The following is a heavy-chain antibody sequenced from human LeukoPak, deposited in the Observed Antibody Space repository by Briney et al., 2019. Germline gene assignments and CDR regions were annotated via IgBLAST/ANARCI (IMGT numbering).Heavy chain of an antibody. V-gene: IGHV3-11*01. CDR3: ASQVGSSSSWRFDP. CDR1: GFTFSDYY. Sequence: GGSLRLSCAAAGFTFSDYYMSWIRQAPGKGLEWVSYISSSGSTIYYADSVKGRFTISRDNAKNSLYLQMNSLRAEDTAVYYCASQVGSSSSWRFDPWGQGTLVTVSS. CDR2: ISSSGSTI. J-gene: IGHJ5*02. D-gene: IGHD6-13*01.